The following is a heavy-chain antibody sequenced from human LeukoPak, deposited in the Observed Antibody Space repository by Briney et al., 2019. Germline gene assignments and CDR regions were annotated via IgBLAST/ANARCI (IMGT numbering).Heavy chain of an antibody. V-gene: IGHV3-21*01. D-gene: IGHD2-15*01. CDR3: ARDRWGDIGAFDI. CDR1: GITFTSYN. Sequence: AGTLRLSCAASGITFTSYNMDWVRQAPGKGLEWVSPISSSSSYIYYADSVKGRFTISRDNAKKLLYLQMNSLRAEDTAVYYCARDRWGDIGAFDIWGQGTMVTVSS. J-gene: IGHJ3*02. CDR2: ISSSSSYI.